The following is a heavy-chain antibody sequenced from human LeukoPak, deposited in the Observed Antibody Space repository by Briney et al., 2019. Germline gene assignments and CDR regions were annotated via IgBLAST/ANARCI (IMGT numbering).Heavy chain of an antibody. D-gene: IGHD3-3*02. V-gene: IGHV3-21*01. Sequence: PGGSLRLSCAASGFTFSSSAMSWVRQAPGKGLEWVSSISSSSNYIHYADSVKGRFTISRDNAKNSLYLQMNSLRAEDTAVYFCARDEHFRVSIQYYFNYWGQGTLVSVSS. CDR1: GFTFSSSA. CDR2: ISSSSNYI. CDR3: ARDEHFRVSIQYYFNY. J-gene: IGHJ4*02.